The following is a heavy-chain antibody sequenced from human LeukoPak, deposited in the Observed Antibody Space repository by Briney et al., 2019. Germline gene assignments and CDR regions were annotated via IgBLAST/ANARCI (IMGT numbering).Heavy chain of an antibody. CDR3: ARDLSSWGLDY. D-gene: IGHD6-13*01. V-gene: IGHV4-4*07. Sequence: GPLRLSCAASGFTLSIYYMSWIRQPPGKGLEWIGSIYTSGSTNYNPSLKSRVTMSVDTSKNQFSLKLSSVTAADTAVYYCARDLSSWGLDYWGQGTLVTVSS. CDR1: GFTLSIYY. CDR2: IYTSGST. J-gene: IGHJ4*02.